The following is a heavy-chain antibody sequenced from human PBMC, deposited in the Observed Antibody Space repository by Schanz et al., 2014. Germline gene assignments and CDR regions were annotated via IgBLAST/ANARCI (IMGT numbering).Heavy chain of an antibody. CDR2: IYGGGIT. CDR3: ARSGVDV. Sequence: VQLVESGGGVVQPGGSLRLSCAASGFTVSSNYMSWVRQAPGKGLEWVSVIYGGGITYYADSVKGRFTISRDSSRNTLYLQMNSLRAEDTAVYYCARSGVDVWGQGTTVTVSS. CDR1: GFTVSSNY. V-gene: IGHV3-66*01. J-gene: IGHJ6*02. D-gene: IGHD3-10*01.